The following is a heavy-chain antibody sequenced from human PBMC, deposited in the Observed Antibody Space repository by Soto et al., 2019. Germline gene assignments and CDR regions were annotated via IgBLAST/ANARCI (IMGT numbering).Heavy chain of an antibody. V-gene: IGHV3-23*01. CDR1: GFTFSSYA. Sequence: EVQLLESGGTLVQPGGSLRLSCAASGFTFSSYAMNWVRQAPGEGLEWVSGISSSGGTTYYADSVKGRFTISRDNSKNTLDLQMNSLRADDTAVYYCAKDLRSSRYWYFDLWGRGTLVTVSS. CDR2: ISSSGGTT. CDR3: AKDLRSSRYWYFDL. J-gene: IGHJ2*01.